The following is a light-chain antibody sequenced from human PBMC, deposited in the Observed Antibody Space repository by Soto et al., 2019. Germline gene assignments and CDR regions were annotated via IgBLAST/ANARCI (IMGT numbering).Light chain of an antibody. J-gene: IGKJ1*01. CDR1: QSVSSY. Sequence: EIVLTQSPVTLSLSPGERATLSCRASQSVSSYLAWYQQKPGQAPRLLIYDASNRATGIPARFSGSGSVTDFTLTISSLEPEDFAVYYCHQRSSWPWTFGQGTKVEIK. CDR3: HQRSSWPWT. CDR2: DAS. V-gene: IGKV3-11*01.